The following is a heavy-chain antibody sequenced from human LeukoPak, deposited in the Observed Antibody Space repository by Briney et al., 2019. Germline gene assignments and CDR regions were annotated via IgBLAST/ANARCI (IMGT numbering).Heavy chain of an antibody. D-gene: IGHD2-2*01. Sequence: SETLSLTCAVYGGSFSGYYWSWIRQPPGKGLEWIGEINHSGSTNYNPSLKSRVTISVDTSKNQFSLKLSSVTAADTAVYYCARSTWNFDYWGQGTIGPVSS. J-gene: IGHJ4*02. CDR3: ARSTWNFDY. V-gene: IGHV4-34*01. CDR2: INHSGST. CDR1: GGSFSGYY.